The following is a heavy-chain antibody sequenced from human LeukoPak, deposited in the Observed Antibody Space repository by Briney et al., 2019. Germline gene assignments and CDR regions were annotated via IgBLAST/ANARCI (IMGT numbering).Heavy chain of an antibody. CDR2: INWNGGST. D-gene: IGHD2-2*01. Sequence: GGSLRLSCAASGFTFDDYGMSWVRQAPGKGLEWVSGINWNGGSTGYADSVKGRFTISRDNAKNSLYLQMNSLRAEDTALYYRARGYCSSTSCPMGYFDYWGQGTLVTVSS. V-gene: IGHV3-20*04. J-gene: IGHJ4*02. CDR1: GFTFDDYG. CDR3: ARGYCSSTSCPMGYFDY.